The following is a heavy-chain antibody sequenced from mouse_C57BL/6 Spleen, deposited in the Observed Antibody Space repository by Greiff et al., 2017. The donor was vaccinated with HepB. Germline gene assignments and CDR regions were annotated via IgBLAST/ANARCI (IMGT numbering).Heavy chain of an antibody. V-gene: IGHV6-6*01. CDR2: IRNKANNHAT. J-gene: IGHJ2*01. Sequence: EVMLVESGGGLVQPGGSMKLSCAASGFTFSDAWMDWVRQSPEKGLEWVAEIRNKANNHATYYAESVKGRFTISRDDSKSSVYLQMNNLRAEDTGIYYCTRLWGSSYFDYWGQGTTLTVSS. CDR3: TRLWGSSYFDY. CDR1: GFTFSDAW. D-gene: IGHD1-1*01.